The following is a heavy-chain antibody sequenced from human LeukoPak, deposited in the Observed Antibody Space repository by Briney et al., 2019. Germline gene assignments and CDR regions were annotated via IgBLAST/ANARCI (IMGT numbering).Heavy chain of an antibody. CDR3: ARGTEGIAVAETLYYFDY. V-gene: IGHV1-69*01. CDR2: IIPIFGTA. D-gene: IGHD6-19*01. J-gene: IGHJ4*02. Sequence: ASVKVSCKASGGTFSSYAISWVRQAPGQGLEWMGGIIPIFGTANYAQKFQGRVTITADESTSTAYMELSSLRSGDTAVHYCARGTEGIAVAETLYYFDYWGQGTLVTVSS. CDR1: GGTFSSYA.